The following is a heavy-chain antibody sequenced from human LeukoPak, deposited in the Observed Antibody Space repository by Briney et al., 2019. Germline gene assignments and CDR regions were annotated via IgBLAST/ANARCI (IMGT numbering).Heavy chain of an antibody. CDR1: GGSISSYY. J-gene: IGHJ4*02. CDR3: ARDRELGY. CDR2: SYHRGST. D-gene: IGHD1-1*01. V-gene: IGHV4-59*01. Sequence: SSETLSLTCTVSGGSISSYYWSWIRQSPGKGLEWIGWSYHRGSTSYNPSLKSRVAISVDTSKNQFSLELSSVTAADTAVYYCARDRELGYWGQGTLVIVSS.